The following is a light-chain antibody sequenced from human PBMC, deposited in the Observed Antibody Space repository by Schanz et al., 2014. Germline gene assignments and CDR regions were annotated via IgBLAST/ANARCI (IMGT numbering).Light chain of an antibody. CDR2: AAS. J-gene: IGKJ1*01. V-gene: IGKV1-27*01. Sequence: DIQMPQSPSSLSASVGDRVTITCRASQGFSNYLAWYQQKPGKVPKLLIYAASTLQSGVPSRFSGNGSGKDFTLTISSLQPEDVAAYYCQKYNSAPWTFGQGTKVEIK. CDR3: QKYNSAPWT. CDR1: QGFSNY.